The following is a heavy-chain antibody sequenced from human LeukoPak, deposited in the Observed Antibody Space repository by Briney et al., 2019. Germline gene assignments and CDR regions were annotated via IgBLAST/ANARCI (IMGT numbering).Heavy chain of an antibody. Sequence: PSETLSLTCTVSGVSISSYYWSWIRQPPGKGLEWIGYTYYSGSTNYNPSLKSRVTISVDTSKNQFSLKLSSVTAADTAVYYCARHSQWLAIFDYWGQGTLVTVSS. CDR2: TYYSGST. CDR1: GVSISSYY. CDR3: ARHSQWLAIFDY. J-gene: IGHJ4*02. V-gene: IGHV4-59*08. D-gene: IGHD6-19*01.